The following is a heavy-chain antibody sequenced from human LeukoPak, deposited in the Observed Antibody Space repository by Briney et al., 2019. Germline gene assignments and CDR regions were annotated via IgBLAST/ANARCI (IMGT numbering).Heavy chain of an antibody. CDR2: ISTSSIYI. D-gene: IGHD6-13*01. J-gene: IGHJ4*02. CDR3: AREGAAVGKDIDY. CDR1: GFTFSSSS. V-gene: IGHV3-21*01. Sequence: PGGSLRLSCAASGFTFSSSSMNWVRQAPGKGLEWVSSISTSSIYIYYADSMKGRFTISRDNAKNSLYLQLNTLRAEDTAVYYCAREGAAVGKDIDYWGQGTLVTVSS.